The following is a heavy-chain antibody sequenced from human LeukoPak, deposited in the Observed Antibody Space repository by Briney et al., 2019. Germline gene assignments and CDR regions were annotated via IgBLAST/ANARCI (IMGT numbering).Heavy chain of an antibody. J-gene: IGHJ3*01. V-gene: IGHV4-59*13. CDR1: GGSIGSSF. CDR2: ISYSGRT. Sequence: PSETLSLTCSVSGGSIGSSFWNWIRLSPGKGLEWIGYISYSGRTNYSPSLKSRVTISIDTSKNQLSLTLRSVTAADTALYYCARDRSGTCYTFDVWGQGTMVTVSA. D-gene: IGHD1-26*01. CDR3: ARDRSGTCYTFDV.